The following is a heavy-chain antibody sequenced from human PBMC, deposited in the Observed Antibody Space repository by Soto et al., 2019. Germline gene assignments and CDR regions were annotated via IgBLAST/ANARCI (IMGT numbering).Heavy chain of an antibody. CDR2: VSGSGSAT. CDR3: ANEVAGAGSPCFDL. CDR1: GFTFSSYA. D-gene: IGHD6-13*01. Sequence: EVQLVDSGGGLVQPGGSLRLSCAASGFTFSSYAMSWVRQAPGKGLEWVSGVSGSGSATYYADSVKGRFTISRDNSKNTLYLQMDSLKAEDTAEYYCANEVAGAGSPCFDLWGLGILVTVSS. J-gene: IGHJ4*02. V-gene: IGHV3-23*04.